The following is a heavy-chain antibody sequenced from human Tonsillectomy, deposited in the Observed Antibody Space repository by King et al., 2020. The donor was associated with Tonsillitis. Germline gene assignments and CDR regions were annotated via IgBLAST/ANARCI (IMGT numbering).Heavy chain of an antibody. J-gene: IGHJ5*02. Sequence: DVQLVESGGGLVKPGGSLRLPCAASGFTFSSYSMNWVRQAPGKGLEWVSYISCSSSYILYADSVKGRSNISRDNAKNSVYLQMNSLRADDTAVYYCAGDPVMLLPTLGLASIHPGWFDPWGQGTLVTVSS. D-gene: IGHD3/OR15-3a*01. CDR3: AGDPVMLLPTLGLASIHPGWFDP. V-gene: IGHV3-21*01. CDR1: GFTFSSYS. CDR2: ISCSSSYI.